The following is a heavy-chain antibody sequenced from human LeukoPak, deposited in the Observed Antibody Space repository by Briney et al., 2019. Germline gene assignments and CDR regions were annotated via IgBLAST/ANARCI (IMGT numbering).Heavy chain of an antibody. CDR2: MSYDGTNT. J-gene: IGHJ4*02. CDR3: AKDQSTQPHLADY. V-gene: IGHV3-30*18. CDR1: GSPFRSYG. Sequence: PGGSLRLSCAASGSPFRSYGMHWVRQAPGKGLEWVAVMSYDGTNTYYTDSVKGRFTISRDNSKNTLFLQMNSLRAEDTAVYYCAKDQSTQPHLADYWGQGTLVTVSS.